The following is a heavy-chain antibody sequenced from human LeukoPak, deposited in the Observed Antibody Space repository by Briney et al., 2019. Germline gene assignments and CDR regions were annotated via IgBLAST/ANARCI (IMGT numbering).Heavy chain of an antibody. CDR1: GFSLSTNEVG. CDR3: AHAYTPSGTWGYFDY. V-gene: IGHV2-5*02. CDR2: IYWDDVK. J-gene: IGHJ4*02. D-gene: IGHD1-1*01. Sequence: SGPTLVKPTQTLTLTCSFSGFSLSTNEVGVGWIRQPPGKALEWLAVIYWDDVKRDRPSLRSRLTVTKDTSKNQVALTMTNVDPVDTATYYCAHAYTPSGTWGYFDYWGQGTLVTVSS.